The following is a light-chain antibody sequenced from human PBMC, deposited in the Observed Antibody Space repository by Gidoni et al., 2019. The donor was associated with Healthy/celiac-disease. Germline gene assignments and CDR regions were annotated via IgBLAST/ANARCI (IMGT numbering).Light chain of an antibody. CDR3: QQYNSYPYT. Sequence: DIQLTQSPSTLSASVGDRVTITCRASQSISSWLAWYQQKPGKAPKLLIYKASSLESGVPSRFSGSGSGTEFTLTISSLQPDDFATYYCQQYNSYPYTFGQGTKLEIK. CDR1: QSISSW. CDR2: KAS. V-gene: IGKV1-5*03. J-gene: IGKJ2*01.